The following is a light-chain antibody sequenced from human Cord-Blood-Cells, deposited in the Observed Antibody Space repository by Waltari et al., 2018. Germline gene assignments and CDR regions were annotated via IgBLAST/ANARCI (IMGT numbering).Light chain of an antibody. CDR1: RRDVGGYNY. Sequence: QSALTPPASVPGSPGPSITISCTGTRRDVGGYNYVSWYQQHPGKAPKLMIYEVSNRPSWVSNRFSGSKSGNTASLTISGLQAEDEADYYCSSYTSSSTRVFGGGTKLTVL. V-gene: IGLV2-14*01. CDR2: EVS. CDR3: SSYTSSSTRV. J-gene: IGLJ3*02.